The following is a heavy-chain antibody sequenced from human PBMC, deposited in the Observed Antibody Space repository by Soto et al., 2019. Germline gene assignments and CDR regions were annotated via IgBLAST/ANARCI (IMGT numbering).Heavy chain of an antibody. V-gene: IGHV2-5*02. J-gene: IGHJ3*02. Sequence: GLDLEWLALIYCDDDKRYSPSLKSRLTITKDTSKNQVVLTMTNMDPVDTATYYCAHRRKRYYYDSSTLNAFDIWGQGTMVTVSS. D-gene: IGHD3-22*01. CDR2: IYCDDDK. CDR3: AHRRKRYYYDSSTLNAFDI.